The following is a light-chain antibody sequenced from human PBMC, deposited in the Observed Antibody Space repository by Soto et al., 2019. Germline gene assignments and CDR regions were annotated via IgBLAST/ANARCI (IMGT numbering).Light chain of an antibody. V-gene: IGKV1-5*01. CDR1: QNVNIF. J-gene: IGKJ1*01. CDR3: QQYSSYHRT. Sequence: DVPITQSSSTPSPSLRDRVTICCRASQNVNIFLAWYQQKPRKAPKLLISDATTLDSGVPSRFSGSGSGTEFTLTITVLQPDDSATYYCQQYSSYHRTFGQGTKV. CDR2: DAT.